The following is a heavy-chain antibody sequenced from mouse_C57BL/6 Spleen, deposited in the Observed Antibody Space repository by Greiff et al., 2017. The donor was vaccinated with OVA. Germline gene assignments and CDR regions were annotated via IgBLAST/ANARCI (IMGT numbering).Heavy chain of an antibody. CDR3: ARDYDYDAGYFDY. D-gene: IGHD2-4*01. J-gene: IGHJ2*01. CDR1: GYTFTSYW. V-gene: IGHV1-64*01. CDR2: IHPNSGST. Sequence: QVQLQQPGAELVKPGASVKLSCKASGYTFTSYWMHWVKQRPGQGLEWIGMIHPNSGSTNYNEKFKSKATLTADKSSSTAYMQLSSLTSEDSAVYYCARDYDYDAGYFDYWGQGTTLTVSS.